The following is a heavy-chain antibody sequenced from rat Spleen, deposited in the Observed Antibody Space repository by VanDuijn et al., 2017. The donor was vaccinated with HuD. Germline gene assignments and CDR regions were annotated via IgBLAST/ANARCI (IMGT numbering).Heavy chain of an antibody. D-gene: IGHD3-2*01. Sequence: EVQLVESGGGLVQPGRSLKLSCVASGFTFNNYWMTWIRQAPGKGLEWVASITNTGGSTYYRDSVKGRFTISRDNAKSTLYLQMDSLRSEDTATYYCTTPPRDAWGQGASVTVSS. CDR3: TTPPRDA. V-gene: IGHV5-31*01. CDR1: GFTFNNYW. CDR2: ITNTGGST. J-gene: IGHJ4*01.